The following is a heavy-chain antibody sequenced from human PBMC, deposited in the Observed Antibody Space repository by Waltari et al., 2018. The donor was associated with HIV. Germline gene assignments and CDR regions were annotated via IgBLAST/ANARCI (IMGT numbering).Heavy chain of an antibody. Sequence: EVLLVESGGGLVQPGGSLSLSCTASGFMFTSYWRSWVRQAPGKGLEWVANIKQDGSEKYYVDSVKGRFTISRDNAKNSLYLQMNSLRAEDTAMYYCATSRTFDYWGQGTLVTVSS. CDR2: IKQDGSEK. J-gene: IGHJ4*02. V-gene: IGHV3-7*01. CDR3: ATSRTFDY. CDR1: GFMFTSYW. D-gene: IGHD2-2*01.